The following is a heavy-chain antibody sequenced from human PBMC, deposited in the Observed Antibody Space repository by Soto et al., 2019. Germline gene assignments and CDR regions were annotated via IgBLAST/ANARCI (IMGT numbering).Heavy chain of an antibody. Sequence: QVQLVESGGGLVKPGGSLRLSCVVSGFRFSDYYMSWIRQAPGKGLEWVSYISSSGNTISYADSVKGRFTISRDNAKNSLYLQMNSLRAEDTAVYYCARDHKLGVVPATMWYYFDYWGQGTLVTVSS. J-gene: IGHJ4*02. V-gene: IGHV3-11*01. CDR1: GFRFSDYY. D-gene: IGHD2-2*01. CDR2: ISSSGNTI. CDR3: ARDHKLGVVPATMWYYFDY.